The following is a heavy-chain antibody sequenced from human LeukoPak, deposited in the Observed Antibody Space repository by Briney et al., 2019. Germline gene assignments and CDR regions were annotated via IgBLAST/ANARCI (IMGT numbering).Heavy chain of an antibody. CDR3: AIGHTRLDY. CDR1: GFTFSSYA. CDR2: INGIGDST. V-gene: IGHV3-23*01. Sequence: GGSLRLSCAASGFTFSSYAMSWVRQAPGKGLEWVSAINGIGDSTYYADSVKGRFTISRDDSKNTLYLQMNSLRAEDTAVYYCAIGHTRLDYWGQGTLVTVSS. J-gene: IGHJ4*02.